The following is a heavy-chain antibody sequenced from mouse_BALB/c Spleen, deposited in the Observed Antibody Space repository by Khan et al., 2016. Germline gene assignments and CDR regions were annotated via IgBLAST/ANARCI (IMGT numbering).Heavy chain of an antibody. Sequence: EVKLVESGGGLVQPGGSMKLSCEASGFTFSDAWMDWVRQSPEKGLEWVAEIRSKANNHAIYYTESVKGRFTISRDDSKSSVYLQMNSLMAEDAGIYYCTGYDYDEVAYWGQGTLVTVSA. V-gene: IGHV6-6*01. CDR1: GFTFSDAW. J-gene: IGHJ3*01. CDR2: IRSKANNHAI. D-gene: IGHD2-4*01. CDR3: TGYDYDEVAY.